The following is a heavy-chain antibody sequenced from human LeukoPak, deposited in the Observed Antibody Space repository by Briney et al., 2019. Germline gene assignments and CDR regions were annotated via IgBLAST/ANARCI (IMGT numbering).Heavy chain of an antibody. CDR2: ISSSSSYT. D-gene: IGHD2-21*02. V-gene: IGHV3-11*06. CDR1: GFTFSDYY. J-gene: IGHJ4*02. CDR3: ARAVVVTALKYFDY. Sequence: PGGSLRLSCAASGFTFSDYYMSWIRQAQGKGLEWVSYISSSSSYTNYADSVKGRFTISRDNAKNSLYLQMNSLRAEDTAVHYCARAVVVTALKYFDYWGQGTLVTVSS.